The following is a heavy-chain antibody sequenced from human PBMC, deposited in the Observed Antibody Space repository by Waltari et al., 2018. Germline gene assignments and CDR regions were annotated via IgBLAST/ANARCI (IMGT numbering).Heavy chain of an antibody. CDR3: ARSARGNPTTSYYMDV. CDR1: GGSISSSSYY. Sequence: QLQLQESGPGLVKPSETLSLTCTVSGGSISSSSYYWGWIRQPPGKGLEWIGSIYYSGSTYYNPSLKSRVTISVDTSKNQFSLKLSSVTAADTAVYYCARSARGNPTTSYYMDVWGKGTTVTVSS. CDR2: IYYSGST. V-gene: IGHV4-39*07. J-gene: IGHJ6*03. D-gene: IGHD6-6*01.